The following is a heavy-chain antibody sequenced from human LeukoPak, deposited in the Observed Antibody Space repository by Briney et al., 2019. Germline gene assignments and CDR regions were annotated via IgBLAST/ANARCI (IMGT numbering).Heavy chain of an antibody. CDR1: GFTFSSYA. Sequence: PGGSLRLSCAASGFTFSSYAMSWVRQAPGKGLEWVSSISSSSSYIYYADSVKGRFTISRDNAKNSLYLQMNSLRAEDTAVYYCARDSSGWYHGLWYFDLWGRGTLATVSS. CDR3: ARDSSGWYHGLWYFDL. CDR2: ISSSSSYI. J-gene: IGHJ2*01. V-gene: IGHV3-21*01. D-gene: IGHD6-19*01.